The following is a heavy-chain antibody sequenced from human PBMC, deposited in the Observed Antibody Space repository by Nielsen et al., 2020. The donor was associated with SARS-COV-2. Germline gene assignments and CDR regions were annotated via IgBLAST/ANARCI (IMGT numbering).Heavy chain of an antibody. Sequence: SCAASGFTFSSYGMHWVRQAPGKGLEWVAVIWYDGSNKYYADSVKGRFTISRDNSKNTLYLQMNSLRAEDTAVYYCARMYSSSWSTHDYWGQGTLVTVSS. J-gene: IGHJ4*02. D-gene: IGHD6-13*01. CDR2: IWYDGSNK. CDR3: ARMYSSSWSTHDY. V-gene: IGHV3-33*01. CDR1: GFTFSSYG.